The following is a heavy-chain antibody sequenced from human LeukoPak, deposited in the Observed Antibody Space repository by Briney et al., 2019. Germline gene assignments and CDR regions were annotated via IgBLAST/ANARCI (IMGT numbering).Heavy chain of an antibody. CDR3: ARRPASWIRVYYYYGMDV. CDR1: GYTFTSYD. V-gene: IGHV1-8*02. CDR2: MNPNSGNT. D-gene: IGHD5-18*01. Sequence: GASVKVSCKASGYTFTSYDINWVRQATGQGLEWMGWMNPNSGNTGYAQKFQGRVTMTRNTSISTAYMELSSLRSEDTAVYYCARRPASWIRVYYYYGMDVWGQGTTVTVSS. J-gene: IGHJ6*02.